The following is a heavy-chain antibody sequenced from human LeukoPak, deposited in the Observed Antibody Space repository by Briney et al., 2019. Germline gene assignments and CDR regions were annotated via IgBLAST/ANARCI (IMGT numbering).Heavy chain of an antibody. J-gene: IGHJ4*02. CDR2: ISGSGGST. CDR3: AKDGIGGIYYDSSGYFDY. D-gene: IGHD3-22*01. CDR1: GFTFNNYA. Sequence: PGGSLRLSCAASGFTFNNYAMSWVRQAPGKGLEWVPAISGSGGSTYYADPLKGRFTISRDNSKNTLYLQMNSLRAEDTALYYCAKDGIGGIYYDSSGYFDYWGQGTLVTVSS. V-gene: IGHV3-23*01.